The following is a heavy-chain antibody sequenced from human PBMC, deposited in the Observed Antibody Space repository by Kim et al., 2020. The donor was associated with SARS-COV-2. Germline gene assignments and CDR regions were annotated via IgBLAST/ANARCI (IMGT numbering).Heavy chain of an antibody. CDR2: ST. CDR3: ARQGGSYFDY. Sequence: STHHTPPLKRRVTISVDTSKNQFSRKLSSVTAADTAVYYCARQGGSYFDYWGQGTLVTVSS. V-gene: IGHV4-39*01. J-gene: IGHJ4*02. D-gene: IGHD1-26*01.